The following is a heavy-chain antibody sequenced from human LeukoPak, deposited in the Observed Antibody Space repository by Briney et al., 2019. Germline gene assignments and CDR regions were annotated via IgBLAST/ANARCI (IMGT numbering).Heavy chain of an antibody. CDR2: ISGSGGST. V-gene: IGHV3-23*01. Sequence: GGSLRLSCAASGFTFSSYAMSWVRQAPGKGLEWVSAISGSGGSTYYADSVKGRFTISRDNSENTLYLQMNSLRAEDTAVYYCTKGAWIAAASQNFDYWGQGTLVTVSS. J-gene: IGHJ4*02. CDR3: TKGAWIAAASQNFDY. D-gene: IGHD6-13*01. CDR1: GFTFSSYA.